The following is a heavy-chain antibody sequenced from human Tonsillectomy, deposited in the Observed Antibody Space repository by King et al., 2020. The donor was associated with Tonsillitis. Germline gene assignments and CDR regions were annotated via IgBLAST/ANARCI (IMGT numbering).Heavy chain of an antibody. V-gene: IGHV3-23*04. CDR3: AKWGSGWFYGMDV. J-gene: IGHJ6*02. Sequence: VQLVESGGGLVQPGGSLRLSCAAYGFTFSRYAMSWVRQAPGKGLEWVSVISGSGGSTYYADTVKGRFTISRDNSKNTLYLQMNSLRAEDTAVYYCAKWGSGWFYGMDVWGQGTTVTVSS. CDR2: ISGSGGST. D-gene: IGHD6-19*01. CDR1: GFTFSRYA.